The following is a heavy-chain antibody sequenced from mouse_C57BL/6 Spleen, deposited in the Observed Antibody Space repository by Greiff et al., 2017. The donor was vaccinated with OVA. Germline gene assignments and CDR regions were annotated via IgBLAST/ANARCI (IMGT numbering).Heavy chain of an antibody. CDR2: IYPGSGST. D-gene: IGHD2-14*01. CDR1: GYTFTSYW. V-gene: IGHV1-55*01. J-gene: IGHJ3*01. CDR3: ARKEGRYFAWFAH. Sequence: VQLQQPGAELVKPGASVKMSCKASGYTFTSYWITWVKQRPGQGLEWIGDIYPGSGSTNYNEKFKSKATLTVDTSSSTAYMQLSSLTSEDSAVYYCARKEGRYFAWFAHWGQGTLVTVSA.